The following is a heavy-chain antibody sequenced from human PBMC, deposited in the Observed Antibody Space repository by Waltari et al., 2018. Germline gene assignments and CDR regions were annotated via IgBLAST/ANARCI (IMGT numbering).Heavy chain of an antibody. Sequence: WGWVRQPPGKGLEWIGSIYYSGSTYYNPSLKRRVTISVDTSKNQFSLKLSSVTAADTAVYYCASSYSSGWYSTFDYWGQGTLVTVSS. CDR3: ASSYSSGWYSTFDY. J-gene: IGHJ4*02. CDR2: IYYSGST. D-gene: IGHD6-19*01. V-gene: IGHV4-39*01.